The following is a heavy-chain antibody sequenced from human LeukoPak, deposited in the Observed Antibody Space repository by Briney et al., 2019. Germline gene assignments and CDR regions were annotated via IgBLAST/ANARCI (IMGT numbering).Heavy chain of an antibody. Sequence: GGSLRLSCAASGFTFSSYGMHWVRQAPGKGLEWVAVISYDGSNKYYADSVKGRFTISRDNSKNTLYLQMNSLRAEDTAVYYCAKDLSSSFDDYHYGMDVWGQGTTVTVSS. CDR2: ISYDGSNK. CDR1: GFTFSSYG. V-gene: IGHV3-30*18. CDR3: AKDLSSSFDDYHYGMDV. J-gene: IGHJ6*02. D-gene: IGHD6-6*01.